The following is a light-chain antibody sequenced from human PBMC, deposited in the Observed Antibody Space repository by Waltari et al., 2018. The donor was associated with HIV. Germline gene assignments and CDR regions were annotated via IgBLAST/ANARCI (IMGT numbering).Light chain of an antibody. V-gene: IGLV1-47*01. J-gene: IGLJ3*02. Sequence: QSVLTQPPSASGTPGQRVTISCSGSSSNIGSNYVYWYQQLPGTAPKLLSYRNNQRPSGVPDRFSGSKSCTSASLAISGLRSEDEADYYCAAWDDSLSGSWVFGGGTKLTVL. CDR2: RNN. CDR1: SSNIGSNY. CDR3: AAWDDSLSGSWV.